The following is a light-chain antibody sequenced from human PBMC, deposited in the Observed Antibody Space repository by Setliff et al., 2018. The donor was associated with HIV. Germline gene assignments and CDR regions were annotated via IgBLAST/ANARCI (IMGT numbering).Light chain of an antibody. Sequence: QSALTQPASVSGSPGQSITISCTGSSTDVGRYIFVSWYQQHAGKAPRLMIFDVSNRPSGVSNRFSGSKSGSTASLTISGLQPEDEADYYCSAYTSSSTRVFGTRTKVTVL. V-gene: IGLV2-14*03. J-gene: IGLJ1*01. CDR1: STDVGRYIF. CDR3: SAYTSSSTRV. CDR2: DVS.